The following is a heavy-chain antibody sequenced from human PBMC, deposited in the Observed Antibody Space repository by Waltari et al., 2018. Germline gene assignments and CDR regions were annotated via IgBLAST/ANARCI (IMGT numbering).Heavy chain of an antibody. CDR1: GFTLSSYS. CDR2: ITRSSRDI. D-gene: IGHD1-26*01. CDR3: ARDRWEQAIDY. J-gene: IGHJ4*02. Sequence: EVQLVESGGGLVKPGGSLRLSCAASGFTLSSYSMNWVRQGPGKGLELVSSITRSSRDIYYADSVKGRFTISRDNAKNSLYLQMNSLRAEDTAVYYCARDRWEQAIDYWGQGTLVTVSS. V-gene: IGHV3-21*01.